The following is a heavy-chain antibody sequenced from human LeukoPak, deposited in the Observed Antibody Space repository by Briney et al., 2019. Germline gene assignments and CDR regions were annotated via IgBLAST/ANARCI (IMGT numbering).Heavy chain of an antibody. CDR1: GGTFSSYT. Sequence: ASVKVSCKASGGTFSSYTISWVRQAPGQGPEWMGRIIPILGIANYAQKFEGRVTITADKSTSTAYMELSSLRSEDTAVYYCAREISSSSWSVGWFDPWGQGTLVTVSP. J-gene: IGHJ5*02. CDR3: AREISSSSWSVGWFDP. CDR2: IIPILGIA. D-gene: IGHD6-13*01. V-gene: IGHV1-69*04.